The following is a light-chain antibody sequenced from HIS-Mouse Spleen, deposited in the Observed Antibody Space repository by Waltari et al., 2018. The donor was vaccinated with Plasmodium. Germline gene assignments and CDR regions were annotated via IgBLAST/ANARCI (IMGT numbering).Light chain of an antibody. J-gene: IGKJ3*01. CDR2: DAS. CDR3: QQRSNWLFT. V-gene: IGKV3-11*01. Sequence: DIVLTQSPPTLSFSPGKRATVSCRASQSVSSYLAWYQQKPGQAPRLLIYDASNRATGIPARFSGSGSGADFTLTISSLEAEDFAVYYCQQRSNWLFTFGPGTKVDIK. CDR1: QSVSSY.